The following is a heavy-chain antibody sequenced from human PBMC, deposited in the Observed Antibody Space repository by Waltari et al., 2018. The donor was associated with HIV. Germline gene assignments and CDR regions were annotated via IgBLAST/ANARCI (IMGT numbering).Heavy chain of an antibody. CDR2: ISSSGSAK. D-gene: IGHD1-26*01. Sequence: VQLVESGGGLEQPGGSLRLSCAASGFNFSNYELNWVRQAPGKGLEWVSYISSSGSAKYYADSVKGRFTISRDNTRNTLFLQMNSLKVEETAVYYCTKGSPGAFDYWGQGAVVTVSS. CDR1: GFNFSNYE. J-gene: IGHJ4*02. V-gene: IGHV3-48*03. CDR3: TKGSPGAFDY.